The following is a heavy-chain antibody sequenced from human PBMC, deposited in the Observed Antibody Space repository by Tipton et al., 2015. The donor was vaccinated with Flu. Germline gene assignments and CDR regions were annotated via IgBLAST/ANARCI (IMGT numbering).Heavy chain of an antibody. J-gene: IGHJ4*02. CDR2: ITSSGITI. CDR3: ATLTGDDY. D-gene: IGHD7-27*01. Sequence: SLRLSCAASGFTFSSYEMNWVRQAPGKGLEWVSHITSSGITISYADSVRGRFTISRDNTKKSLYLQLNSLRVEDTAIYYCATLTGDDYWGQGILVTVSS. CDR1: GFTFSSYE. V-gene: IGHV3-48*03.